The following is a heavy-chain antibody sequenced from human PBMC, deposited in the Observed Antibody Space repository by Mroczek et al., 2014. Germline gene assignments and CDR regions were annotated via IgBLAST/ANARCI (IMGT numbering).Heavy chain of an antibody. CDR3: ARDRTGTKLDY. CDR1: GFTFSSYA. J-gene: IGHJ4*02. D-gene: IGHD1-14*01. Sequence: QVQLVQSGGGVVQPGRSLRLSCAASGFTFSSYAMHWVRQAPGKGLEWVAVISYDGSNKYYADSVKGRFTISRDNSKNTLYLQMNSLRAEDTAVYYCARDRTGTKLDYWGQGTLVTVSS. CDR2: ISYDGSNK. V-gene: IGHV3-30-3*01.